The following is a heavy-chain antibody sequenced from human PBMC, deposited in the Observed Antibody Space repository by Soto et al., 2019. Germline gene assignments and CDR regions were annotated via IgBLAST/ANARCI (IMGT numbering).Heavy chain of an antibody. CDR1: GGTFSSYA. D-gene: IGHD6-19*01. CDR3: ASTIGTSGWYRALPRYYGMDV. J-gene: IGHJ6*02. Sequence: QVQLVQSGAEVKKPGSSVKVSCKASGGTFSSYAISWVRQAPGQGLEWMGGIIPIFGTANYAQKFQGRVTITADKSTSTAYMELSSLRSEDTAVYYCASTIGTSGWYRALPRYYGMDVWGQGTTVTVSS. CDR2: IIPIFGTA. V-gene: IGHV1-69*06.